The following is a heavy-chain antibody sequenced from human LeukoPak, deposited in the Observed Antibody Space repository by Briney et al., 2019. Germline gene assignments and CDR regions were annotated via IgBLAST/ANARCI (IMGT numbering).Heavy chain of an antibody. CDR2: ISGSGGGT. CDR3: AKLRFKVYFDY. Sequence: GGSLRLSCAASGYTFSSYAMSWVRQAPGKGLEWVSAISGSGGGTYYADSVKGRFTISRDNSKNTLYLQMNSLRAEDTAVYYCAKLRFKVYFDYWGQGTLVTVSS. V-gene: IGHV3-23*01. CDR1: GYTFSSYA. J-gene: IGHJ4*02.